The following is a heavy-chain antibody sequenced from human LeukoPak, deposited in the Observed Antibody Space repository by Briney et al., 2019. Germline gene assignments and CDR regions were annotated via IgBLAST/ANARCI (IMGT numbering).Heavy chain of an antibody. CDR1: GGSISSGSYY. V-gene: IGHV4-61*02. CDR3: ARDGGTMIVVVSVWFDP. CDR2: IYTSGST. J-gene: IGHJ5*02. D-gene: IGHD3-22*01. Sequence: SETLSLTCTVSGGSISSGSYYWSWIRQPAGKGLEWIGRIYTSGSTNYNPSLKSRDTISVDTSRNQFSLKLSSVTAADTAVYYCARDGGTMIVVVSVWFDPWGQGTLVTVSS.